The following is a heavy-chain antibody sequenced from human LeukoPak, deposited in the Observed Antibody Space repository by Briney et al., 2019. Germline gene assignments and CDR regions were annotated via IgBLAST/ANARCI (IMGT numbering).Heavy chain of an antibody. CDR3: ARDLGRYGDYSYFDY. V-gene: IGHV4-4*07. CDR1: GGSISSYY. CDR2: IYTSGST. Sequence: PSETLSLTCTVSGGSISSYYWSWIRQPAGKGLEWIGRIYTSGSTNYNPSLKSRVTMSVDTSKNQFSLKLSSMTAADTAVYYCARDLGRYGDYSYFDYWGQGTLVTVSS. J-gene: IGHJ4*02. D-gene: IGHD4-17*01.